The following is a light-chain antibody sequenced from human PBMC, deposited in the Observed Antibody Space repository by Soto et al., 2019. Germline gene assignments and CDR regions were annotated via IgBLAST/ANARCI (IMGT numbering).Light chain of an antibody. CDR3: QQYDSSPVT. CDR1: QSVSSSY. J-gene: IGKJ3*01. Sequence: EIVLTQSPGTLSLSPGERATLSCRASQSVSSSYLAWYQQKPGQAPRLLIYGASSRATGIPNRFTGCGSGTHSPVIIRRLEPEGVAVYYCQQYDSSPVTFGPGTKVDIK. V-gene: IGKV3-20*01. CDR2: GAS.